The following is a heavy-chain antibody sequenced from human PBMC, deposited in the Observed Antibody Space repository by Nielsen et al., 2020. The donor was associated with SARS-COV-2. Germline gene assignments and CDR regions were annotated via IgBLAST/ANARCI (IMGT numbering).Heavy chain of an antibody. CDR1: GFTVSSNY. V-gene: IGHV3-53*01. CDR3: AKTRTEAPYFDY. D-gene: IGHD2-8*02. Sequence: GGSLRLSCAASGFTVSSNYMSWVRQAPGKGLEWVSVIYSCGSTYYADSVKGRFTISRDNSKNTLYLQMNSLRAEDTAVYFCAKTRTEAPYFDYWGRGTLVTVSS. J-gene: IGHJ4*02. CDR2: IYSCGST.